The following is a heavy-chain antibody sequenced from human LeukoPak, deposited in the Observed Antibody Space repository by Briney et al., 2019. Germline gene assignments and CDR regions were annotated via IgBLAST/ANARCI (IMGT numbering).Heavy chain of an antibody. J-gene: IGHJ5*02. CDR3: AKGSFPFIPAAENWFDP. CDR1: GFTFSSYA. CDR2: ISGSGGST. Sequence: QPGGSLRLSCAASGFTFSSYAMSWVRQAPGKGLEWVSAISGSGGSTYYADSVKGRFTISRDNSKNTLYLQMNSLRAEDTAVYYCAKGSFPFIPAAENWFDPWGQGTLVTVSS. V-gene: IGHV3-23*01. D-gene: IGHD2-2*01.